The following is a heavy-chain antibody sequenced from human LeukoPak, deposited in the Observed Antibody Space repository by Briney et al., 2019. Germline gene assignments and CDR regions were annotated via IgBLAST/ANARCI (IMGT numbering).Heavy chain of an antibody. CDR3: ARGGLRYFDWLLAKPMDV. V-gene: IGHV1-8*02. CDR2: MNPNSGNT. D-gene: IGHD3-9*01. J-gene: IGHJ6*03. Sequence: EASVKVSCKASGYTFTGYYMHWVRQATGQGLEWMGWMNPNSGNTGYAQKFQGRVTMTRNTSISTAYMELSSLRSEDTAVYYCARGGLRYFDWLLAKPMDVWGKGTTVTISS. CDR1: GYTFTGYY.